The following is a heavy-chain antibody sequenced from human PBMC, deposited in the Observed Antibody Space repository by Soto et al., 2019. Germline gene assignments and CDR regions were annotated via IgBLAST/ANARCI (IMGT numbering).Heavy chain of an antibody. CDR1: GFTFSSYS. J-gene: IGHJ2*01. V-gene: IGHV3-21*01. CDR2: ISSSSSYI. CDR3: ARDKGYSSSWQPNWYFDL. Sequence: GGSLRLSCAASGFTFSSYSMNWVRQAPGKGLEWVSSISSSSSYIYYADSVKGRFTISRDNAKNSLYLQMNSLRAEDTAVYYCARDKGYSSSWQPNWYFDLWGRGTLVTVSS. D-gene: IGHD6-13*01.